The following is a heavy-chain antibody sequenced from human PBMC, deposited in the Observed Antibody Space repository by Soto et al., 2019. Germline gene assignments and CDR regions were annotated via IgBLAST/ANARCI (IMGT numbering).Heavy chain of an antibody. CDR2: IYYSGST. D-gene: IGHD3-3*01. Sequence: PSETLSLTCTVSGGSVSSGSYYWSWIRQPPGKGLEWIGYIYYSGSTNYNPSLKSRVTISVDTSKNQFSLKLSSVTAADTAVYYCARVYCDFWSGLKIINWFAPWGQGTLVTVSS. J-gene: IGHJ5*02. V-gene: IGHV4-61*01. CDR3: ARVYCDFWSGLKIINWFAP. CDR1: GGSVSSGSYY.